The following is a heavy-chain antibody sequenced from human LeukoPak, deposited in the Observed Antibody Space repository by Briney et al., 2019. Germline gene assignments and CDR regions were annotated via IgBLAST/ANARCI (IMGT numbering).Heavy chain of an antibody. V-gene: IGHV3-15*01. Sequence: GGSLRLSCTASWVIFNNAWMTWVRQTPGRGRDGVGRIRGETGVGTEDYSPVAKDRFTLPRDDSKNPVYLQKNNMKAEDTAVYYCTTGMYGTDYYWGRGARVAVSS. CDR1: WVIFNNAW. D-gene: IGHD1-1*01. CDR3: TTGMYGTDYY. J-gene: IGHJ4*02. CDR2: IRGETGVGTE.